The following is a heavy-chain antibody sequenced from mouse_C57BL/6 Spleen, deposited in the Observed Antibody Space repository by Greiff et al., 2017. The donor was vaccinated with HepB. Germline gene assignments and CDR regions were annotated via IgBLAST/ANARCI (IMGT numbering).Heavy chain of an antibody. J-gene: IGHJ3*01. Sequence: VQLQQSGAELVRPGTSVKVSCKASGYAFTNYLIEWVKQRPGQGLEWIGVINPGSGGTNYNEKFKGKATLTADKSSSTAYMQLSSLTSEDSAVYVCARADYDGGFAYWGQGTLVTVSA. CDR3: ARADYDGGFAY. D-gene: IGHD2-4*01. CDR2: INPGSGGT. CDR1: GYAFTNYL. V-gene: IGHV1-54*01.